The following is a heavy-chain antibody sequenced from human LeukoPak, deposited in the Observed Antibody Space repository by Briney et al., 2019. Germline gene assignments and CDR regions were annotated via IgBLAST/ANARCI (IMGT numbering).Heavy chain of an antibody. D-gene: IGHD6-13*01. CDR2: IYYSAST. Sequence: SETLSLTCTVSGGSISSYYWSWIRQPPGKGLEWIGYIYYSASTNYNPSLKSRVTISVDTSKNQFSLKLSSVTAADTAVYYCARLSAAGTVGYWGQGTLVTVSS. CDR1: GGSISSYY. J-gene: IGHJ4*02. V-gene: IGHV4-59*01. CDR3: ARLSAAGTVGY.